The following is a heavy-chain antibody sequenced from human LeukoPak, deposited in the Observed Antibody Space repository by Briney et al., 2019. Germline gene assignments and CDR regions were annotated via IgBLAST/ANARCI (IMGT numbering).Heavy chain of an antibody. CDR1: GGSISSSSYY. V-gene: IGHV4-39*01. CDR2: IYYSGST. D-gene: IGHD6-6*01. J-gene: IGHJ4*02. Sequence: SETLSLTCTVSGGSISSSSYYWGWIRQPPGKGLEWIGSIYYSGSTYYNPSLKSRVTISVDTSKNQFPLKLSSVTAADTAVYYCATTSSIAARPDYWGQGTLVTVSS. CDR3: ATTSSIAARPDY.